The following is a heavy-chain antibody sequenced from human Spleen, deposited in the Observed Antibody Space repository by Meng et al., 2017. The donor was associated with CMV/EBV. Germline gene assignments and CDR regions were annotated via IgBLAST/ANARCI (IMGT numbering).Heavy chain of an antibody. Sequence: ASVKVSCKASGYSFTSYSTSWVRQAPGQGLEWMGWISAYNGNTNYAQKVQGRVTMTTDTSTSTAYMELRSLRTDDTAVYYCARPSGSAPNWFDPWGQGTLVTVSS. D-gene: IGHD1-26*01. CDR3: ARPSGSAPNWFDP. V-gene: IGHV1-18*01. CDR1: GYSFTSYS. J-gene: IGHJ5*02. CDR2: ISAYNGNT.